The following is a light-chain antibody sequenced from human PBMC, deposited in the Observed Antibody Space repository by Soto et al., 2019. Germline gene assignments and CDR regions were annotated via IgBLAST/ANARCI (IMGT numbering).Light chain of an antibody. CDR2: KAS. CDR3: QHYNCYSEA. CDR1: QTISSW. J-gene: IGKJ1*01. V-gene: IGKV1-5*03. Sequence: DIQMTQSPSTLSGSVGDRVTITCRASQTISSWLAWYQQKPGKAPKLLIYKASTLKSGVPSRFSGSGSGTEFTLTSSRLQPDVFASYYRQHYNCYSEAFGQGTKVELK.